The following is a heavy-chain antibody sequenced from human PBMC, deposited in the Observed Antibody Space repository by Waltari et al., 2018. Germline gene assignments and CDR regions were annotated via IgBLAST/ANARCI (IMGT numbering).Heavy chain of an antibody. V-gene: IGHV1-69*13. J-gene: IGHJ5*02. Sequence: QFQLVQSGAEVKKPGSSVTVSCKASGGTFSSYAISWVRQAPGQGLEWKGRVSPSFGTANYAKKFQGRVTITADKSTSTAYMELSSLRSEDTAVYYCATGGITIFGVVSWFDPWGQGTLVTVSS. CDR1: GGTFSSYA. D-gene: IGHD3-3*01. CDR3: ATGGITIFGVVSWFDP. CDR2: VSPSFGTA.